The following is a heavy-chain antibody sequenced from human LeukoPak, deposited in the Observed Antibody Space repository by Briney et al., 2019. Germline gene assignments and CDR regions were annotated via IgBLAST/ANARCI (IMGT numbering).Heavy chain of an antibody. CDR1: GGSMNNNNYFWD. V-gene: IGHV4-39*07. Sequence: SETLSLTCTVSGGSMNNNNYFWDWDWIRQPPGKGREWIGSISHSGTTLFNPSLMSRVTISKDTSKNQFSLKVTSVTAADTAVYFCARERPMTTGSYFDLWGQGFLVTVSS. CDR3: ARERPMTTGSYFDL. D-gene: IGHD4-11*01. CDR2: ISHSGTT. J-gene: IGHJ4*02.